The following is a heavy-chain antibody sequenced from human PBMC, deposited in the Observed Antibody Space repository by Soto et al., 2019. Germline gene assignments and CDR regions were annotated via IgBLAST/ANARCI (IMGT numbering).Heavy chain of an antibody. D-gene: IGHD2-15*01. V-gene: IGHV1-3*01. Sequence: VQLVQSGAEVKKPGASVKVSCKASGYTFTSYAMHWVRQAPGQRLEWMGWINAGNGNTKYSQKFQGRVTITRDTSASTAYMELSSVRSEDTAVYYCAREAAPGAFDIWGQGTMVTVSS. J-gene: IGHJ3*02. CDR3: AREAAPGAFDI. CDR2: INAGNGNT. CDR1: GYTFTSYA.